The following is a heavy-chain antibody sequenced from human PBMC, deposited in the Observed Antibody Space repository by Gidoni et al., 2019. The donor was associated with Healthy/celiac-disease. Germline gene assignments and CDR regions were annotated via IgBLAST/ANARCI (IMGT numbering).Heavy chain of an antibody. J-gene: IGHJ6*02. CDR3: ARGPHPEGSMRSYYYYGMDV. D-gene: IGHD2-2*01. CDR2: IYSGGST. V-gene: IGHV3-53*04. Sequence: EVQLVESGGVLVQPGGSLRLSCAASGFTVSSHYLRWVRQAPGKGLEWVSVIYSGGSTYYADSVKGRFTISRHNSKNTLYLQMNSLRAEDTAVYYCARGPHPEGSMRSYYYYGMDVWGQGTTVTVSS. CDR1: GFTVSSHY.